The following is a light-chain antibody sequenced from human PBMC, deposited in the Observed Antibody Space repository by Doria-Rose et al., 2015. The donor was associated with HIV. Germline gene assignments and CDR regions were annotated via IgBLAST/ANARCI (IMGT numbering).Light chain of an antibody. CDR3: HQYASSRT. V-gene: IGKV3-20*01. CDR1: QSVSANY. J-gene: IGKJ1*01. CDR2: GAS. Sequence: EIVLTQSPGTLSLSPGERATLSCRASQSVSANYLAWHQQRPGQSPGLLIYGASSRATDIPDRFSGSGSGTDFTLTISRLEPEDFAVYYCHQYASSRTFGQGTKVEIK.